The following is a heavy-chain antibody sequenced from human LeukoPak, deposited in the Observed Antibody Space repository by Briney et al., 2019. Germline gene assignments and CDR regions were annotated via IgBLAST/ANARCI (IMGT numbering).Heavy chain of an antibody. CDR2: ISGSGGST. V-gene: IGHV3-23*01. CDR1: GFTFSSYA. Sequence: GGSLRLSCAASGFTFSSYAMSWVRQAPGKGLEWVSAISGSGGSTYYADSVKGRFTISRDNSKKTLYLQMNSLRAEDTAVYYCAKGFVPDYYGSGAFDYWGQGTLVTVSS. D-gene: IGHD3-10*01. CDR3: AKGFVPDYYGSGAFDY. J-gene: IGHJ4*02.